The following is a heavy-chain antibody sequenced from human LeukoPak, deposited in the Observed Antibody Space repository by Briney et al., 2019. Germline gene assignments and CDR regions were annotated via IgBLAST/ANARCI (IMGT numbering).Heavy chain of an antibody. V-gene: IGHV4-30-4*01. CDR3: ARPYCSSTSCYEIAFDI. Sequence: SQTLSLTCTVSGGSISSGDYYWSWIRQPPGKGLEWIGYIYYSGSTNYNPSLKSRVTISVDTSKNQFSLKLSSVTAADTAVYYCARPYCSSTSCYEIAFDIWGQGTMVTVSS. J-gene: IGHJ3*02. CDR2: IYYSGST. D-gene: IGHD2-2*01. CDR1: GGSISSGDYY.